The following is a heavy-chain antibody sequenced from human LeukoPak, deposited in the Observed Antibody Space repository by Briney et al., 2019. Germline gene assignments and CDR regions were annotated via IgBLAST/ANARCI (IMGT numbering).Heavy chain of an antibody. D-gene: IGHD2-15*01. CDR2: IRNDGDDK. CDR1: GFTFSNYG. CDR3: ARVVVSARYYYYYMDV. Sequence: GGSLRLSCAASGFTFSNYGIHWVRQAPGKGLEWVAHIRNDGDDKYYADSVKGRFTISRDNSRNTLYLQMNSLRVEDTAVYYCARVVVSARYYYYYMDVWGKGTTVTVSS. J-gene: IGHJ6*03. V-gene: IGHV3-30*02.